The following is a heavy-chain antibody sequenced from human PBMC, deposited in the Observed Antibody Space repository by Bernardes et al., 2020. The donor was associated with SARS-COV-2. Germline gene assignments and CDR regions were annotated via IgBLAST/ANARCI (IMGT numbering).Heavy chain of an antibody. J-gene: IGHJ3*02. CDR3: ARDERWLPPPYAFHN. CDR2: ISASGTST. CDR1: GFTFSSSA. V-gene: IGHV3-23*01. D-gene: IGHD5-12*01. Sequence: GGSLRLSCAASGFTFSSSAMSWVRQAPGKGLEWVSGISASGTSTDYADSVQGRFTISRDNSKNTLYLQMNSLRVDDTAVYFCARDERWLPPPYAFHNWGQGTKVFVSS.